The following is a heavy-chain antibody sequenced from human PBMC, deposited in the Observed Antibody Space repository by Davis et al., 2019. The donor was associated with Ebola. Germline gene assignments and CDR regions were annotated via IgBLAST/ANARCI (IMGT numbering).Heavy chain of an antibody. J-gene: IGHJ4*02. CDR1: GFTFSSYA. CDR2: IYSGGST. D-gene: IGHD1-26*01. CDR3: ARDAVGATTDY. V-gene: IGHV3-66*01. Sequence: GESLKISCAASGFTFSSYAMSWVRQAPGKGLEWVSVIYSGGSTYYADSVKGRFTISRDNSKNTLYLQMNSLRAEDTAVYYCARDAVGATTDYWGQGTLVTVSS.